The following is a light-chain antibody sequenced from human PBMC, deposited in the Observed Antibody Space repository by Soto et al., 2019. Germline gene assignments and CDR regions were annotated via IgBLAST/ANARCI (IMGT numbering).Light chain of an antibody. J-gene: IGKJ1*01. CDR1: QSLRSS. CDR2: DAS. Sequence: ETMMTQSPDTLPVSLWERATLSCRASQSLRSSLAWYQQKPGQAPRLLIYDASTRATGIPARFSGSGSGTDFTLTISGLQSEDFAVYYCQQYNNWPQTFGQGTKVDIK. CDR3: QQYNNWPQT. V-gene: IGKV3-15*01.